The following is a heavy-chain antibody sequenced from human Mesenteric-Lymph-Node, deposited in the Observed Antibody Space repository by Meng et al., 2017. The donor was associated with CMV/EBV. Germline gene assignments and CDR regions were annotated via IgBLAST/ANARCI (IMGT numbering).Heavy chain of an antibody. V-gene: IGHV3-48*03. CDR3: ARVPVFGVVITYYYYGMDV. CDR2: ISSSGSTI. Sequence: GGSLRLSCAASGFTFSSYEMNWVRQAPGKGLEWVSYISSSGSTIYYADSVKGRFTISRDNAKNSLYLQMNSLRAEDTAVYYCARVPVFGVVITYYYYGMDVRGQGTTVTVSS. J-gene: IGHJ6*02. CDR1: GFTFSSYE. D-gene: IGHD3-3*01.